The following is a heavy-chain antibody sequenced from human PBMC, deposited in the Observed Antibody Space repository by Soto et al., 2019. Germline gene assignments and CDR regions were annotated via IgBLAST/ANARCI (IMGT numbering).Heavy chain of an antibody. CDR2: ISGSGGST. V-gene: IGHV3-23*01. CDR3: AKELRFLEWFPIGYGMDV. D-gene: IGHD3-3*01. J-gene: IGHJ6*02. Sequence: GGSLRLSCAASGFTFSSYAMSWVRQAPGKGLEWVSAISGSGGSTYYADSVKGRFTISRDNSKNTLYLQMNSLRAEDTAVYYCAKELRFLEWFPIGYGMDVWGQGTTVTVSS. CDR1: GFTFSSYA.